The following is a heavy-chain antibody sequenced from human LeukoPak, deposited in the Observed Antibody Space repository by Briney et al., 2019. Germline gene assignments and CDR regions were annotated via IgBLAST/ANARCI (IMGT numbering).Heavy chain of an antibody. CDR2: ISWDGGST. CDR1: GFTFDDYA. Sequence: GGSLRLSCAASGFTFDDYAMHWVRQAPGKGLEWVSLISWDGGSTYYAGSVKGRFTISRDNSKNTLYLQMNSLRAEDTAVYYCARGDGGSYSAFDIWAKGQWSPSLQ. D-gene: IGHD1-26*01. J-gene: IGHJ3*02. CDR3: ARGDGGSYSAFDI. V-gene: IGHV3-43D*03.